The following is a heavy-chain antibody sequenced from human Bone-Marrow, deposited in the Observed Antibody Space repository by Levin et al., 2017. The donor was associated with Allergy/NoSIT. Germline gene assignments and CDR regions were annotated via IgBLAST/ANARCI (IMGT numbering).Heavy chain of an antibody. CDR3: ARAPVAARRQGGWFDP. Sequence: PSETLSLTCAVYGGSFSGYYWSWIRQPPGKGLEWIGEINHSGSTNYNPSLKSRVTISVDTSKNQFSLKLSSVTAADTAVYYCARAPVAARRQGGWFDPWGQGTLVTVSS. V-gene: IGHV4-34*01. J-gene: IGHJ5*02. CDR1: GGSFSGYY. CDR2: INHSGST. D-gene: IGHD6-6*01.